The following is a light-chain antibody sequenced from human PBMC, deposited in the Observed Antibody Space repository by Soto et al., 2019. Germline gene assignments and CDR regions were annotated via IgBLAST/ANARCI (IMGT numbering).Light chain of an antibody. Sequence: DIQMTQSPSTLSAFVGDRVNITCRASQSISSWLAWYQQKPGKAPKLLIYEASSVESGVPSRFSGSGSGTEFTLTISSLQPDDFATYYCQQYNSYPWTFGQGTKVEIK. CDR1: QSISSW. V-gene: IGKV1-5*03. CDR2: EAS. CDR3: QQYNSYPWT. J-gene: IGKJ1*01.